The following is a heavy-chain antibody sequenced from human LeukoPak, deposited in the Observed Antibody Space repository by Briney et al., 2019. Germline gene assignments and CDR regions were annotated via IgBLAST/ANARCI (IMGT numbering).Heavy chain of an antibody. V-gene: IGHV1-18*01. CDR2: ISAYNGNT. D-gene: IGHD4-17*01. CDR1: GYTFTSYG. J-gene: IGHJ4*02. CDR3: ATESKSGDYSILGEYYFDY. Sequence: GASVKVSCKASGYTFTSYGISWVRQAPGQGLEWMGWISAYNGNTNYAQKLQGRVTMTEDTSTDTAYMELSSLRSEDTAVYYCATESKSGDYSILGEYYFDYWGQGTLVTVSS.